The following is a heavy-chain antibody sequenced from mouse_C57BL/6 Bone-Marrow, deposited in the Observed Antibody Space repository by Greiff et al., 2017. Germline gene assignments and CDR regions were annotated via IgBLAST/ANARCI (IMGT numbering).Heavy chain of an antibody. J-gene: IGHJ3*01. Sequence: EVKLMESGAELVRPGASVKLSCTASGFNIKDDYMHWVKQRPEQGLEWIGWIDPENGDTEYASKFQGKATITADTSSNTAYLQLSSLTSEDTAVXYCLYSNCFAYWGQGTLNTGSA. CDR2: IDPENGDT. CDR1: GFNIKDDY. D-gene: IGHD2-5*01. CDR3: LYSNCFAY. V-gene: IGHV14-4*01.